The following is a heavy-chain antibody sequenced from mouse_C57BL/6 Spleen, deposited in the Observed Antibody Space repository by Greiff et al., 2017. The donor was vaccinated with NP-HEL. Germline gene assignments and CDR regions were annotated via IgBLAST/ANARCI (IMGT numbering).Heavy chain of an antibody. J-gene: IGHJ3*01. D-gene: IGHD2-5*01. CDR1: GYTFTSYW. CDR3: TRGGSNYGFAY. V-gene: IGHV1-69*01. CDR2: IDPSDSYT. Sequence: QVQLQQPGAELVMPGASVKLSCKASGYTFTSYWMHWVKQRPGQGLEWIGEIDPSDSYTNYNQKFKGKSTLTVYKSSSTAYMQLSSLTSEDSAVYYCTRGGSNYGFAYWGQGTLVTVSA.